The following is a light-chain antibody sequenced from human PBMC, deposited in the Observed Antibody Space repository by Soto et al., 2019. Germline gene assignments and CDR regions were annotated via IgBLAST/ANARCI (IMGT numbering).Light chain of an antibody. CDR3: CSYAGSNTYV. CDR2: EVF. J-gene: IGLJ1*01. Sequence: SALTQPASVSGSPGQSITLSCTGTNSDVGSSNLVSWYQHHPGKAPKLIIYEVFKRPSGVSNRFSGSKSGNTASLTISGLQAEDEAGYYCCSYAGSNTYVFGSGTKVTV. V-gene: IGLV2-23*02. CDR1: NSDVGSSNL.